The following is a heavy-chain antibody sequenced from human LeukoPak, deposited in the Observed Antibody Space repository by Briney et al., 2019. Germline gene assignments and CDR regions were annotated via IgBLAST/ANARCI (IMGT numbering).Heavy chain of an antibody. CDR2: ISAYNGNT. V-gene: IGHV1-18*01. J-gene: IGHJ4*02. CDR3: ARVRMTYSSGDLFDY. Sequence: GASVKVSCKASGYTFTSYGISWVRQAPGQGLEWMGWISAYNGNTNYAQKLQGRVTITADKSTSTAYMELSSLRSEDTAVYYCARVRMTYSSGDLFDYWGQGTLVTVSS. CDR1: GYTFTSYG. D-gene: IGHD6-19*01.